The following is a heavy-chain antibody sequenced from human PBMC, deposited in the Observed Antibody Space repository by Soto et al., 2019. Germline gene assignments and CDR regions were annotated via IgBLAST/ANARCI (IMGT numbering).Heavy chain of an antibody. CDR3: ARETLRDAIDI. Sequence: VGSLRLSCVASGFDFRRYEMNWVRQAPGKGLEWVSNIRANDESIYYADSVKGRVSVSRDNAKNSLFLEMNSLRVDDTAVYYCARETLRDAIDIWGQGTMVTVSS. CDR1: GFDFRRYE. CDR2: IRANDESI. J-gene: IGHJ3*02. V-gene: IGHV3-48*03.